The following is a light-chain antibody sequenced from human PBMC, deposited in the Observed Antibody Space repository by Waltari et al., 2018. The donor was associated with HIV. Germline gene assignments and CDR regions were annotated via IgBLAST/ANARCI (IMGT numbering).Light chain of an antibody. Sequence: QSVLTQPPSVSGAPGQRVRISCTGTTFNIGAGHDVPWYQHLPGTAPKLLIFGNNNRPSGVPDRFSGSNSGSSASLAITGLQAEDEADYYCQSYDNRLRGVFGGGTKVTVL. V-gene: IGLV1-40*01. CDR2: GNN. J-gene: IGLJ3*02. CDR1: TFNIGAGHD. CDR3: QSYDNRLRGV.